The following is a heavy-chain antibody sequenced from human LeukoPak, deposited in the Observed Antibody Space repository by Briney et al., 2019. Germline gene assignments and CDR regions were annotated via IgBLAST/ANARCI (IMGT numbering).Heavy chain of an antibody. V-gene: IGHV1-2*06. CDR2: INPNSGGT. CDR1: GYTFTGYY. CDR3: ARKAVVLTGGGASYYFVY. D-gene: IGHD3-16*01. J-gene: IGHJ4*02. Sequence: ASVKVSCTASGYTFTGYYMHWVRQAPGQGLEWMGRINPNSGGTYYAQKFQGRVTMTRDTSIRRPNTEPSRLRSDYTAVNRCARKAVVLTGGGASYYFVYWGQGTLFTVSS.